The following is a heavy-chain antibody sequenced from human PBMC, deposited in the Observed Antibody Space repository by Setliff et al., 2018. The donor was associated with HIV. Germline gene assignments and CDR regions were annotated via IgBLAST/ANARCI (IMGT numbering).Heavy chain of an antibody. V-gene: IGHV4-38-2*01. Sequence: SETLSLTCGASGYSLSNASYWGWFRQPPGMGLQYIGSIFPRGAGATYYTPSLKSRVTISADTSHNQFSLILNSVTAADTAFYYCARHNSLGLIGGAGGDFDIWGQGTMVTVSS. J-gene: IGHJ3*02. CDR2: IFPRGAGAT. CDR1: GYSLSNASY. D-gene: IGHD2-21*01. CDR3: ARHNSLGLIGGAGGDFDI.